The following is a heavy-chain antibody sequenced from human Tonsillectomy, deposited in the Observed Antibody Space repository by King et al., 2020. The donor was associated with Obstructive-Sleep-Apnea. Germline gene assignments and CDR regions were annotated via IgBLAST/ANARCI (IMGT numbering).Heavy chain of an antibody. Sequence: QLVQSGAEVKKPGGSVKVSCRASGYTFTDYYMHWVRQAPGQGLEWMGWINPDSGFTDYAQKFEGRVTITRDTSISTAYMELSRLISDDTAVYYCARGGGRGSSSWYLFDDWGQGTLVTVSS. D-gene: IGHD6-13*01. CDR1: GYTFTDYY. CDR3: ARGGGRGSSSWYLFDD. J-gene: IGHJ4*02. V-gene: IGHV1-2*02. CDR2: INPDSGFT.